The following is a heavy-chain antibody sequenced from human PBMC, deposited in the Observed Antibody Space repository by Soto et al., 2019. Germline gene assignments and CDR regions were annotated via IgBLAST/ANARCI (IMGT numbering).Heavy chain of an antibody. V-gene: IGHV7-4-1*01. J-gene: IGHJ3*02. CDR1: GYTLTSYA. CDR3: ASPGPDAFDI. Sequence: ASVKVSCKASGYTLTSYAMNWVRQAPGQGLEWMGWINTNTGNPTYAQGFTGRFVFSLDTSVSTAYLQICSLKVEDTAVYYCASPGPDAFDIWGQGTMVTVSS. CDR2: INTNTGNP.